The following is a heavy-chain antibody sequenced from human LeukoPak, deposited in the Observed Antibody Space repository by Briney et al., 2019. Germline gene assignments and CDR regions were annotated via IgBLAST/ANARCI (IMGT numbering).Heavy chain of an antibody. Sequence: PGGSLRLSCAASGFTFSGYYMTWIRQAPGKGLEWVSYISSSGGTIYYADSVKGRFTISRDNAKHSLYLQMNSLRVEDTGVYYCARGMAFDYWGQGTLVTVSS. D-gene: IGHD5-24*01. V-gene: IGHV3-11*01. CDR1: GFTFSGYY. CDR3: ARGMAFDY. CDR2: ISSSGGTI. J-gene: IGHJ4*02.